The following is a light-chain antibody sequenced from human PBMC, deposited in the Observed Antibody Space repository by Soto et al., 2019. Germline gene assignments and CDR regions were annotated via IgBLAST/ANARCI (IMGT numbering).Light chain of an antibody. V-gene: IGKV3-20*01. CDR3: QQYGRSPFN. CDR1: QSVTSNS. J-gene: IGKJ3*01. Sequence: EIVLTQSPGTLSLSPGERATLSCRASQSVTSNSLGWYQQKPGQAPRLLIYGASSSATGIPDRFSGSGSGTDFTLTISRLEPEDFAVYYCQQYGRSPFNFGPGTKVDIK. CDR2: GAS.